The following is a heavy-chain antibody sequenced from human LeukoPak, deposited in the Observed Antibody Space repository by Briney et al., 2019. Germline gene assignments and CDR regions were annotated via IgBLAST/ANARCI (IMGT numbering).Heavy chain of an antibody. D-gene: IGHD6-19*01. CDR2: VSTSGST. CDR3: ARGGRGMAVPEFDY. CDR1: GASISGYY. J-gene: IGHJ4*02. Sequence: SETLSLTCTVSGASISGYYWSWIRQPAGKGLEWIGRVSTSGSTIYNPSLESRVTMSIVTSKNQFSLKLSSVTAADTAVYYCARGGRGMAVPEFDYWGQGTLVTVSS. V-gene: IGHV4-4*07.